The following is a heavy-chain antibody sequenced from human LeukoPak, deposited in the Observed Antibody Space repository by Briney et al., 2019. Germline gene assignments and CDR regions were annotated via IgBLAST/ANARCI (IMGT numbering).Heavy chain of an antibody. CDR3: GKEGPRGLVFDI. Sequence: GGSLRLSCEASGVTFSSYVMSWVRQAPGKGPEWVSGISGSGGGTYYADSVKGRFAISRDNSKNTLYLQMNSLRAEDTAVYYCGKEGPRGLVFDIGGQGKKATVS. CDR1: GVTFSSYV. J-gene: IGHJ3*02. CDR2: ISGSGGGT. D-gene: IGHD6-6*01. V-gene: IGHV3-23*01.